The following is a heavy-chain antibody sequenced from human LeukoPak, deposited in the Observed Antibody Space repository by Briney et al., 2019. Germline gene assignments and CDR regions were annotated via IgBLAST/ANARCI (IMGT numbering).Heavy chain of an antibody. CDR3: AGQSGCRYGQRGY. V-gene: IGHV3-48*03. CDR1: GFSFSSYE. Sequence: GGSLRLSCAASGFSFSSYEMNWVRQVPGKGLEWVSYISSSGSTIYYADSVKGRFTISRDNAKNSLCLQMNSLRVEDTAVYYCAGQSGCRYGQRGYWGQGALVTVSS. J-gene: IGHJ4*02. D-gene: IGHD5-18*01. CDR2: ISSSGSTI.